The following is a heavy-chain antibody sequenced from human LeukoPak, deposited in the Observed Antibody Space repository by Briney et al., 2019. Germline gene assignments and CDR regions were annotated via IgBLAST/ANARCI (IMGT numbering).Heavy chain of an antibody. D-gene: IGHD6-13*01. Sequence: PSETLSLTCAVYGGSFSGYYWSWIRQPPGKGLEWIGEINHSGSTNYNPSLKSRVTISVETSKNQFSLKLSSVTAADTAVYYCARGIAAENPFDYWGQGTLVTVSS. V-gene: IGHV4-34*01. CDR2: INHSGST. CDR1: GGSFSGYY. J-gene: IGHJ4*02. CDR3: ARGIAAENPFDY.